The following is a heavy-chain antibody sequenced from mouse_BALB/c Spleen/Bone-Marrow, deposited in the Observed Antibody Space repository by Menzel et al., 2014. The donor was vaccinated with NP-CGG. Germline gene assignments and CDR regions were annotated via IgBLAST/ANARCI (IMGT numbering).Heavy chain of an antibody. Sequence: QVQLKESGPELVKSGASVKMSCKASGYSFTNYYMHWVRQRPGQGLEWIGWIYPGQDRTQYNEKFKGKTTLTADKSSSTAYMLLSSLTSEDSAIYFCSSDYEYCFDFWGQGTTLTVSS. CDR2: IYPGQDRT. D-gene: IGHD2-4*01. CDR3: SSDYEYCFDF. CDR1: GYSFTNYY. V-gene: IGHV1S56*01. J-gene: IGHJ2*01.